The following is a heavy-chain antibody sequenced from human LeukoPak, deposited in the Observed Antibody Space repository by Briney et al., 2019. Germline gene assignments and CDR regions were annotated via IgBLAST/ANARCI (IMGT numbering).Heavy chain of an antibody. CDR2: VYYIGRT. Sequence: PSETLSLTCTVSGGSIRSSSYYWGWIRQPPGKGREWIGSVYYIGRTYYNTSLKSRVTISVDTSKNQSSLKLISVTAADTAVYYCASSGVATIPYYYYYYMDVWGKGTTVTISS. J-gene: IGHJ6*03. CDR1: GGSIRSSSYY. V-gene: IGHV4-39*01. CDR3: ASSGVATIPYYYYYYMDV. D-gene: IGHD5-12*01.